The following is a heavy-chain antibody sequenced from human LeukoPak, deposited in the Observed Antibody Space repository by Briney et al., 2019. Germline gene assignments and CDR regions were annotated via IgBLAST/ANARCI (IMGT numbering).Heavy chain of an antibody. D-gene: IGHD3-16*01. CDR2: IYYSGNT. J-gene: IGHJ3*02. Sequence: KPSETLSLTCSVSGGSISRSRYYWGWIRQPPGKGLEWIGSIYYSGNTYYKPSLKSRVTISVDTSKNQFSLKLRSVTAADTAVYYCAGHLDFEYVGAFDIWGQGTMVTVSS. CDR1: GGSISRSRYY. V-gene: IGHV4-39*01. CDR3: AGHLDFEYVGAFDI.